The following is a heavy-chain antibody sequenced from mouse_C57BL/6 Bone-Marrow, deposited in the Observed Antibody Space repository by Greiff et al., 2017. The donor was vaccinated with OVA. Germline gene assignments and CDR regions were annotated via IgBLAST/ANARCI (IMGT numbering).Heavy chain of an antibody. CDR1: GYTFTDYE. V-gene: IGHV1-15*01. CDR3: TRSYSNYGDFDY. D-gene: IGHD2-5*01. CDR2: IDPETGGT. J-gene: IGHJ2*01. Sequence: VQLVESGAELVRPGALVTLSCKASGYTFTDYEMHWVKQTPVHGLEWIGAIDPETGGTAYNQKFKGKAILTADKSSSTAYMELRSLTSEDSAVYYCTRSYSNYGDFDYWGQGTTLTVSS.